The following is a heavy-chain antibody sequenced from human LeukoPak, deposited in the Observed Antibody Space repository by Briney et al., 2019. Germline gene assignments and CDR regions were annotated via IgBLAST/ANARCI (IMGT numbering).Heavy chain of an antibody. CDR1: GYTLTELS. D-gene: IGHD1-7*01. CDR3: AKVGCWNSVCHGAFDT. Sequence: GASVKVSCKVSGYTLTELSMHWVRQAPGKGLEWMGGFDPEDGETIYAQKFQGRVTMTEDTSTDTAYMELSSLRSEDTAVYYCAKVGCWNSVCHGAFDTWGQGTVVTVSS. V-gene: IGHV1-24*01. J-gene: IGHJ3*02. CDR2: FDPEDGET.